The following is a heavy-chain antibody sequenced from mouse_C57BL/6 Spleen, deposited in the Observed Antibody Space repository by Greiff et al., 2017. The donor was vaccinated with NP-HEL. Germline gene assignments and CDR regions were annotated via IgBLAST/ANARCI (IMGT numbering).Heavy chain of an antibody. CDR3: ARSELAGFAY. J-gene: IGHJ3*01. CDR1: GYTFTDYH. CDR2: INPNNGGT. Sequence: EVQLQQSGPELVKPGASVKIPCKASGYTFTDYHMDWVKQSHGKSLEWIGDINPNNGGTIYNQKFKGKATLTVDKSSSTAYMELRSLTSEDTAVYYCARSELAGFAYWGQGTLVTVSA. V-gene: IGHV1-18*01.